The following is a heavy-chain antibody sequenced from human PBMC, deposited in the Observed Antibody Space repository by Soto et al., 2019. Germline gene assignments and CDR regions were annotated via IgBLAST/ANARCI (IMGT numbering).Heavy chain of an antibody. V-gene: IGHV1-69*15. CDR3: AREDRDRETGLVPAAIDGMDV. CDR1: GGTFSRYG. J-gene: IGHJ6*02. Sequence: QVQLVQSGAEVKKPGSSVKVSCKASGGTFSRYGITWVRQAPGHGLEWIGRIIPIFGIASYAQKFQGRVTITADESTSTADMELSSLRSDDTAVYYCAREDRDRETGLVPAAIDGMDVWGQGTTVTVSS. CDR2: IIPIFGIA. D-gene: IGHD2-2*01.